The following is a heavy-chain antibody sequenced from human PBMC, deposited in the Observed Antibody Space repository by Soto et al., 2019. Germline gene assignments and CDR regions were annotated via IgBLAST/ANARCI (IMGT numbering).Heavy chain of an antibody. CDR2: IYSGGTT. CDR3: ARESLHSSGYFDY. Sequence: GGSLRLSCVASGLTVSSNYMSWVRQAPGKGLEWVSLIYSGGTTYYADSVKGRFTISRDNSKNTLYLQMNSLRAEDTAVYYCARESLHSSGYFDYWGQGTLVTVSS. V-gene: IGHV3-53*01. D-gene: IGHD3-22*01. J-gene: IGHJ4*02. CDR1: GLTVSSNY.